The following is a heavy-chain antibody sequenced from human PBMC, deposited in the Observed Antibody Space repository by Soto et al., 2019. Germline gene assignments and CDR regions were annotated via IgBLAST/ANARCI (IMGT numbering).Heavy chain of an antibody. V-gene: IGHV1-18*01. Sequence: ASVKVSCKASGYTFNRYGISWVRQAPGQGLEWMGWISAYNGNTNYAQKLQGRVTMTTXXXXXXAXMXLXXXXSDXTAVYYCARVEGSGWTQYYFDYWGQGTLVTVSS. CDR3: ARVEGSGWTQYYFDY. CDR2: ISAYNGNT. J-gene: IGHJ4*02. D-gene: IGHD6-19*01. CDR1: GYTFNRYG.